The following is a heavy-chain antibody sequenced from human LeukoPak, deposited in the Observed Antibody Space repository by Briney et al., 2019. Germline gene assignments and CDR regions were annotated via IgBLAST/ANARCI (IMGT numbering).Heavy chain of an antibody. J-gene: IGHJ4*02. D-gene: IGHD3-22*01. Sequence: TGGSLRLSCAASGFTFSSYSMNWVRQAPGKGLEWVSYISSSSSTIYYADSVKGRFTISRDNAKNSLYLQMNSLRAEDTAVYYCAKSDYYDSSGYYYHDYWGQGTLVTVSS. V-gene: IGHV3-48*04. CDR3: AKSDYYDSSGYYYHDY. CDR1: GFTFSSYS. CDR2: ISSSSSTI.